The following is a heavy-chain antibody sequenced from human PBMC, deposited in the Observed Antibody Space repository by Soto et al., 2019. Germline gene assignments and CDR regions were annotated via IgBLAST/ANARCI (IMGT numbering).Heavy chain of an antibody. Sequence: GASVKVSCKAPGGTFSSYAISWVRQAPGQGLEWMGGIIPIFGTANYAQKFQGRVTITADESTSTAYMELSSLRSEVTAVYYCARGHSYYDFWSVYYFFVYWG. V-gene: IGHV1-69*13. J-gene: IGHJ4*01. CDR1: GGTFSSYA. CDR3: ARGHSYYDFWSVYYFFVY. D-gene: IGHD3-3*01. CDR2: IIPIFGTA.